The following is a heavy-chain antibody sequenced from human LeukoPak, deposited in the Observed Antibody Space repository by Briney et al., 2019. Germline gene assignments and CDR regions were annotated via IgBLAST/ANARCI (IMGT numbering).Heavy chain of an antibody. J-gene: IGHJ4*02. CDR1: RFTFSSYP. Sequence: GRSLRLSCAASRFTFSSYPMHWVRQAPGKGLEWVAIIWHDGSNEHCADSVKGRFTISRDNSKNTLYLQMNSLRAEDTAVYYCARGLEGSGSYYNGYFDYWGQGTLVTVSS. CDR3: ARGLEGSGSYYNGYFDY. CDR2: IWHDGSNE. V-gene: IGHV3-33*01. D-gene: IGHD3-10*01.